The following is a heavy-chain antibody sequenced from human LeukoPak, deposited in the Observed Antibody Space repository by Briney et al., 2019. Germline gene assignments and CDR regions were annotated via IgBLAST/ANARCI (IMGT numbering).Heavy chain of an antibody. CDR2: ISAYNGNT. D-gene: IGHD3-16*01. Sequence: GGSLRLSCAASGFTFTSYGISWVRQAPGQGLEWMGWISAYNGNTNYAQKLQGRVTMTTDTSTSTAYMELRSLRSDDTAVYYCARTRLWGEWEPPDYWGQGTLVTVSS. CDR3: ARTRLWGEWEPPDY. J-gene: IGHJ4*02. CDR1: GFTFTSYG. V-gene: IGHV1-18*01.